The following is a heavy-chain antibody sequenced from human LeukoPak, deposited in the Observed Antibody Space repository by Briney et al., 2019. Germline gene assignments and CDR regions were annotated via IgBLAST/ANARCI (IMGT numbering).Heavy chain of an antibody. D-gene: IGHD5-12*01. CDR3: ARAVEDIVVPHGLLDY. CDR1: RDTPSRDI. Sequence: GASLWVSSAVSRDTPSRDIISWGRQAPRQEVEWRGWISGHNGNTKSAQQLQGSVTITEDPSTTTAYTELRSLTSDDTAVFSCARAVEDIVVPHGLLDYWGQGTLVTVSS. CDR2: ISGHNGNT. V-gene: IGHV1-18*01. J-gene: IGHJ4*02.